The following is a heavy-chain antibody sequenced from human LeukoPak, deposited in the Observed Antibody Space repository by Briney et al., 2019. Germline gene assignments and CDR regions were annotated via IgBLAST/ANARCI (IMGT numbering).Heavy chain of an antibody. V-gene: IGHV3-7*02. D-gene: IGHD6-6*01. Sequence: GGSLRLSCAASGFTFSSYWMSWVRQAPGKGLEWVANIKQDGSEKYYVDSVRGRFTISRDNAENSLFLQMNSLRAEETAVYYCASGFSSSPYFDYWGQGTLVTVSS. J-gene: IGHJ4*02. CDR2: IKQDGSEK. CDR3: ASGFSSSPYFDY. CDR1: GFTFSSYW.